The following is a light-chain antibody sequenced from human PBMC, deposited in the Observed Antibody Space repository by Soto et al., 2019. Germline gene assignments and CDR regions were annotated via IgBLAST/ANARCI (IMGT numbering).Light chain of an antibody. CDR1: QSISSR. CDR3: QQYSSDWT. J-gene: IGKJ1*01. CDR2: KAS. V-gene: IGKV1-5*03. Sequence: DIQMTQSPSTLSASVGARVTITCRASQSISSRLAWYQQKPGKAPKLLIYKASSLESGVPSRYSGSVSGTECTITISSLQHDDVATYYCQQYSSDWTFGQGTKVEIK.